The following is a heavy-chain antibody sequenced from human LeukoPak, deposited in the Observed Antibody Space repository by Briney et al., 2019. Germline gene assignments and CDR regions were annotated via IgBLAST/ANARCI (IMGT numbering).Heavy chain of an antibody. CDR3: ARCPHPSGWTRFDY. CDR2: IDYTGSI. J-gene: IGHJ4*02. D-gene: IGHD6-19*01. V-gene: IGHV4-59*01. Sequence: SETLSLTCTVSGGSISTYDWSWVRQPPGTGLGWIGYIDYTGSINYNPSLKRRITVSVYPSKRQFSLKLTSVTAADTAVYDGARCPHPSGWTRFDYWGRGTLVTVSS. CDR1: GGSISTYD.